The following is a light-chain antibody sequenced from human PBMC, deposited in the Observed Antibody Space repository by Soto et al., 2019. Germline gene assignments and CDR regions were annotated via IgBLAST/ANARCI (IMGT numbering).Light chain of an antibody. CDR3: QQSSTAPWT. Sequence: DIQMTQSPSTLSASVGDRVTITCRASQSVSGWLAWYQQKPGKAPKLLIYKASSLESGVPSRFSGSGFGTEFALTISSLQPDDFATYYCQQSSTAPWTFGRGTKVEIK. CDR2: KAS. J-gene: IGKJ1*01. CDR1: QSVSGW. V-gene: IGKV1-5*03.